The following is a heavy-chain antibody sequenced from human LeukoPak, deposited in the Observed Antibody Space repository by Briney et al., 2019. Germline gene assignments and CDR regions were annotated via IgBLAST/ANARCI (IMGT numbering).Heavy chain of an antibody. Sequence: ASVKVSCKASGYTFTGYYMHWVRQAPGQGLEWMGRINPNSGGTNYAQKFQGRVNMTRDTSISTAYMELSRLRSDDTAVYYCASRGGTAMTWGDYWGQGTLVTVSS. D-gene: IGHD2-15*01. CDR2: INPNSGGT. CDR3: ASRGGTAMTWGDY. J-gene: IGHJ4*02. CDR1: GYTFTGYY. V-gene: IGHV1-2*06.